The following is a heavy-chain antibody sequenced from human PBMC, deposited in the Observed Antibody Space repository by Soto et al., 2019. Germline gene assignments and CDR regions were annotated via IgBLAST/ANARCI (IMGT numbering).Heavy chain of an antibody. CDR3: ASDRGYSDGARFDY. J-gene: IGHJ4*02. CDR2: ISAYNGNT. CDR1: GYTFTSYV. V-gene: IGHV1-18*01. D-gene: IGHD5-18*01. Sequence: QVQLVQSGAEVKKPGASVKVSCKASGYTFTSYVISWVRQAPGQGLEWMGWISAYNGNTNYAQKLQGRVTMTTDTSTSTANMELRSLRADETAVYYCASDRGYSDGARFDYWGQGTLVTVSS.